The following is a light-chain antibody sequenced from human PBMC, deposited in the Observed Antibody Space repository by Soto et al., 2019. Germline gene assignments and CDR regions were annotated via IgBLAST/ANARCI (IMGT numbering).Light chain of an antibody. Sequence: DIQMTQSPSTLPASLGDRVTITCRASQNINNWLAWYQQKPGKGPSLLIYKASNLESGVSSRFSGSGSGTEFTLTISSLQPDDIGTYYCQQNNRYPWTFGQGTKVDI. CDR1: QNINNW. V-gene: IGKV1-5*03. J-gene: IGKJ1*01. CDR3: QQNNRYPWT. CDR2: KAS.